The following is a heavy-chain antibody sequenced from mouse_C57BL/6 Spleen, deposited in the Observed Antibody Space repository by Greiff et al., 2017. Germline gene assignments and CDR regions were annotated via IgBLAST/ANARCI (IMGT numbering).Heavy chain of an antibody. Sequence: EVKLMESGPGLVKPSQSLSLTCSVTGYSITSGYYWNWIRQFPGNKLEWIGYISYDGSNNYNPSLKNRITITRDTANNKVFLKLNTVTTEDKATYYCARVGYDYDYAMDYWGQGTSVTVSS. CDR1: GYSITSGYY. CDR3: ARVGYDYDYAMDY. D-gene: IGHD2-4*01. J-gene: IGHJ4*01. CDR2: ISYDGSN. V-gene: IGHV3-6*01.